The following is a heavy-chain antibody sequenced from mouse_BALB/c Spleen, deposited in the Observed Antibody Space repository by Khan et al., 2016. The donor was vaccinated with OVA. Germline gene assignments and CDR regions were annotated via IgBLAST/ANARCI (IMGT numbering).Heavy chain of an antibody. CDR3: VNHGSSSAWFTY. V-gene: IGHV1-7*01. Sequence: VQLQESGAELAKPGASVKMSCKASGYTFTTYWMHWVNKRPGQGLEWIGYINPTTDYTKYNQFFKDKATLTADKSSSTAYMQLSSLTSEDSAVYYCVNHGSSSAWFTYWGQGTLVTVSA. CDR2: INPTTDYT. D-gene: IGHD1-1*01. J-gene: IGHJ3*01. CDR1: GYTFTTYW.